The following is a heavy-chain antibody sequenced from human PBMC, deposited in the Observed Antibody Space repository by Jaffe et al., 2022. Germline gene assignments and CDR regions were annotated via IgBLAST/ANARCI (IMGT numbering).Heavy chain of an antibody. D-gene: IGHD4-4*01. J-gene: IGHJ5*02. CDR2: IRYDGSNK. CDR1: GFTFSSYG. CDR3: AKDRLAYSIELRPSFDP. V-gene: IGHV3-30*02. Sequence: QVQLVESGGGVVQPGGSLRLSCAASGFTFSSYGMHWVRQAPGKGLEWVAFIRYDGSNKYYADSVKGRFTISRDNSKNTLYLQMNSLRAEDTAVYYCAKDRLAYSIELRPSFDPWGQGTLVTVSS.